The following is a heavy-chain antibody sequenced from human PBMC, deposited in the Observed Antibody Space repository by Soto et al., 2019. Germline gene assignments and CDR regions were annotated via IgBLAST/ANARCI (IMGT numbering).Heavy chain of an antibody. J-gene: IGHJ4*02. CDR3: AKVAPAVWYFDY. Sequence: PGGSLRLSCAASGFTFSSYAMSWVRQAPGKGLEWVSSISGSGGGTYYADSVKGRFTISRDNSKNTLYLQLNSLRAEDTAVYYCAKVAPAVWYFDYWGQGTLVTVSS. CDR2: ISGSGGGT. CDR1: GFTFSSYA. D-gene: IGHD6-25*01. V-gene: IGHV3-23*01.